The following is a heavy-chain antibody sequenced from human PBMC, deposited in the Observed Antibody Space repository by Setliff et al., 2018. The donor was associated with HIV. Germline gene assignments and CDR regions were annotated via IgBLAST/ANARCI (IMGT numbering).Heavy chain of an antibody. Sequence: GASVKVSCKTSGGTLSNYVINWVRQASGQGLEWMGMIIPMYNRPAYAQKFQGRVTFTADESTSTAYMELSSLSSEDTAVYYCATDQTGVAAAAFGGGSAWSDEGFDIWGQGTMVTVSS. CDR1: GGTLSNYV. V-gene: IGHV1-69*13. D-gene: IGHD6-13*01. J-gene: IGHJ3*02. CDR3: ATDQTGVAAAAFGGGSAWSDEGFDI. CDR2: IIPMYNRP.